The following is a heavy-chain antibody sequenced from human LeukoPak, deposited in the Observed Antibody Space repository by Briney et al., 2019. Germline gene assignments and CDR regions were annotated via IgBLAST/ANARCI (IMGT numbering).Heavy chain of an antibody. CDR1: GYTFTSYY. CDR3: ARALGWFGELSFDY. Sequence: ASVKVSCKASGYTFTSYYMHWVRQAPGEGLEWMGIINPTGGSTSYAQKFQGRVTMTRDTSISTAYMELSRLRSDDTAVYYCARALGWFGELSFDYWGQGTLVTVSS. D-gene: IGHD3-10*01. J-gene: IGHJ4*02. V-gene: IGHV1-46*01. CDR2: INPTGGST.